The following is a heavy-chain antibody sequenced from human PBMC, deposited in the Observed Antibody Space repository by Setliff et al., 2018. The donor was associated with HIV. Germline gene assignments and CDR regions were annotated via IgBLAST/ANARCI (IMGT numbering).Heavy chain of an antibody. CDR1: GGSISKYF. J-gene: IGHJ5*02. Sequence: ASETLSLTCTVSGGSISKYFWSWNRQSAEKGLEWIGRIYSSGSTNQNPSLKSRVSMSVDTSKSQFSLNLSSVTAADTAVYYCARSLDYSGSGSYYVGWFDLWGQGIPVTVS. V-gene: IGHV4-4*07. CDR2: IYSSGST. CDR3: ARSLDYSGSGSYYVGWFDL. D-gene: IGHD3-10*01.